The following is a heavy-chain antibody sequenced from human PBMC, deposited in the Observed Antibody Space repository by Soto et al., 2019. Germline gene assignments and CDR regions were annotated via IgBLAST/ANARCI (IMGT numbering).Heavy chain of an antibody. CDR2: IYSGGST. Sequence: GGSLRLSCAASGFTVSSNYMSWVRQAPGKGLEWVSVIYSGGSTYYADSVKGRFTISRHNSKNTLYLQMNSLRAEDTAVYYCARGSPEKDYCSGGSCYHPPQQLYYFDYWGQGTLVTVSS. CDR3: ARGSPEKDYCSGGSCYHPPQQLYYFDY. J-gene: IGHJ4*02. V-gene: IGHV3-53*04. D-gene: IGHD2-15*01. CDR1: GFTVSSNY.